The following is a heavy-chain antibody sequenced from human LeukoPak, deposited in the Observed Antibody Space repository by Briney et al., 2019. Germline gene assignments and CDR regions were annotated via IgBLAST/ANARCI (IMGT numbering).Heavy chain of an antibody. Sequence: KPSETLSLTCAVYGGSFSGYYWSWIRQPPGKGLEWIGRIYTSGSTNYNPSLKSRVTMSVDTSKNQFSLKLSSVTAADTAVYYCARDHAKANYYDSSGYYGYNWFDPWGQGTLVTVSS. J-gene: IGHJ5*02. V-gene: IGHV4-4*07. CDR3: ARDHAKANYYDSSGYYGYNWFDP. CDR1: GGSFSGYY. CDR2: IYTSGST. D-gene: IGHD3-22*01.